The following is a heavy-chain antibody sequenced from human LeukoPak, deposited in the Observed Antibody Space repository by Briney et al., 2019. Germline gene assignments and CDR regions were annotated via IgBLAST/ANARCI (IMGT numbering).Heavy chain of an antibody. Sequence: ASVKVSCKASGYTFTGYYMHWVRQAPGQGLEWMGRITPNSGGTNYAQKFQGRVTMTRDTSISTAYMELSRLRSDDTAVYYCARGSRYSSGWHIGYWGQGTLVTVSS. CDR3: ARGSRYSSGWHIGY. V-gene: IGHV1-2*06. J-gene: IGHJ4*02. CDR2: ITPNSGGT. D-gene: IGHD6-19*01. CDR1: GYTFTGYY.